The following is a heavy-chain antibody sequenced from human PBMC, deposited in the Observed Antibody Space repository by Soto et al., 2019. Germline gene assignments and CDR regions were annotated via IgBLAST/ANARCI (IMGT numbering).Heavy chain of an antibody. CDR3: GKNSGWFNT. Sequence: QLLQSGGGLVQPGGSLTLSCAASGFTFGTTDMSWVRQAPGEGLEWVSTIDGSGGITYYADSVKGRFTISRDNSRNTVYLQMNSLRCDDTALYYCGKNSGWFNTWGQGALVTVSS. D-gene: IGHD3-10*01. V-gene: IGHV3-23*01. J-gene: IGHJ5*02. CDR1: GFTFGTTD. CDR2: IDGSGGIT.